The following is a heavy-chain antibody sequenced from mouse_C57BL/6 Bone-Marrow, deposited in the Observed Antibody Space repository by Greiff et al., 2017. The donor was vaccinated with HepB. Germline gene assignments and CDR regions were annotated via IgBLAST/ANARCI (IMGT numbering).Heavy chain of an antibody. Sequence: EVMLVESGGGLVQPKGSLKLSCAASGFTFNTYAMHWVRQAPGKGLEWVARIRSKSSNYATYYADSVKDRFTISRDDSQSMLYLQMNNLKTEDTAMYYCVRDRTAQRTGWYFDVWGTGTTVTVSS. J-gene: IGHJ1*03. V-gene: IGHV10-3*01. CDR3: VRDRTAQRTGWYFDV. CDR1: GFTFNTYA. CDR2: IRSKSSNYAT. D-gene: IGHD3-2*02.